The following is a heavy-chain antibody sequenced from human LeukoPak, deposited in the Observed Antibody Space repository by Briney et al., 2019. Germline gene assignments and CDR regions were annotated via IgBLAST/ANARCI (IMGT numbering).Heavy chain of an antibody. J-gene: IGHJ4*02. Sequence: PGGSLRLSCAASGFTVSSNYMSWVRQAPGKGLEWVSVIYSGGSTYYADSVKGRFTISRDNSKNTLYLQMNSLRAEDTAVYYCARALHDYGGNSFDYWGQGTLVTVSS. CDR1: GFTVSSNY. CDR3: ARALHDYGGNSFDY. CDR2: IYSGGST. D-gene: IGHD4-23*01. V-gene: IGHV3-53*01.